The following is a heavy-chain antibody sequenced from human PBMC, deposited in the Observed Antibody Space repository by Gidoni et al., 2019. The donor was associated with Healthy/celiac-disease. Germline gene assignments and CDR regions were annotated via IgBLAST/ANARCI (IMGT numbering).Heavy chain of an antibody. V-gene: IGHV4-59*01. J-gene: IGHJ4*02. CDR2: IYYSGGT. CDR3: ARGNFYNYI. Sequence: QVQLQESGPGLVKPSETLSLTCTVSGGSISSYYWSWIRQPPGKGLEWIGYIYYSGGTNYNPSLKSRVTISVDTSKNQFSLKLSSVTAADTAVYYCARGNFYNYIWGQGTLVTVSS. CDR1: GGSISSYY. D-gene: IGHD3-10*01.